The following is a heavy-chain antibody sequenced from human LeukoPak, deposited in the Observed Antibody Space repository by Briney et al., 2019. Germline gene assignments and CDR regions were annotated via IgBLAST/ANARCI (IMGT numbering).Heavy chain of an antibody. Sequence: PGGSLRLSCAASGFTFSSYSMNWVRQAPGKGLEWVSSISSSSSYIYYADSVKGRFTISRDNAKNSLYLQMNSLRAEDTALYYCAKDEGSGSPTPTFDYWGQGTLVTVSS. J-gene: IGHJ4*02. CDR2: ISSSSSYI. CDR1: GFTFSSYS. V-gene: IGHV3-21*04. D-gene: IGHD3-10*01. CDR3: AKDEGSGSPTPTFDY.